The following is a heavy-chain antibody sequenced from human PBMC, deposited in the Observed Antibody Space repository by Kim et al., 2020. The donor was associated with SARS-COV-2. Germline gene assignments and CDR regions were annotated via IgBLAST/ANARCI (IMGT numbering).Heavy chain of an antibody. V-gene: IGHV4-34*01. J-gene: IGHJ4*02. D-gene: IGHD6-6*01. CDR1: GGSFSGYY. CDR2: INHSGST. Sequence: SETLSLTCAVYGGSFSGYYWSWIRQPPGKGLEWIGEINHSGSTNYNPSLKSRVTISVDTSKNQFSLKLSSVTAADTAVYYCARGRDVAARRYFDYWGQGTLVTVSS. CDR3: ARGRDVAARRYFDY.